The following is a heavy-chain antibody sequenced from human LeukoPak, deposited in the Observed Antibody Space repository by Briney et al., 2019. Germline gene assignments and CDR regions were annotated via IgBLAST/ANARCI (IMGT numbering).Heavy chain of an antibody. CDR2: ICYSGTT. V-gene: IGHV4-59*12. CDR1: GGSISNYC. Sequence: PSETLSLTCTVSGGSISNYCWSWIRQPPGKGLEWIGYICYSGTTNYNPSLKSRVTISVDRSKNQFSLKLISVTAADTAVYYCAREGGPYRPLDYSGQGTLVTVSS. CDR3: AREGGPYRPLDY. J-gene: IGHJ4*02.